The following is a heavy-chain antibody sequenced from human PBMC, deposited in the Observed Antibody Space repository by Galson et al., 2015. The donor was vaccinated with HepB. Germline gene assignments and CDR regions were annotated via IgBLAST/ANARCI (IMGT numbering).Heavy chain of an antibody. Sequence: ETLSLTCTVSGGSISSSSYYWTWIRQPPGKGLQWIGHIYYDGTTNYSPSLKSRVVLSVDTSENQFSLSLASVTAADTAVYFCARRSNYGDYFDYWGPGTLVSVSS. J-gene: IGHJ4*02. CDR2: IYYDGTT. V-gene: IGHV4-39*07. CDR1: GGSISSSSYY. CDR3: ARRSNYGDYFDY. D-gene: IGHD4-17*01.